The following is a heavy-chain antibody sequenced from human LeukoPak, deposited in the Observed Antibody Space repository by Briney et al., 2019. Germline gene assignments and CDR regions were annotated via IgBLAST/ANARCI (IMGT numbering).Heavy chain of an antibody. CDR3: ARRGDYAGGLGYYGMDV. Sequence: GGALRLSCADSGFTFSSYSMSWVRQAPGKGLEWVSYISSSSSTIYYADSVKGRFTISRDNAKNSLYLQMNSLRAEDTAVYYCARRGDYAGGLGYYGMDVWGQGTTVTVSS. CDR2: ISSSSSTI. V-gene: IGHV3-48*01. D-gene: IGHD4-17*01. CDR1: GFTFSSYS. J-gene: IGHJ6*02.